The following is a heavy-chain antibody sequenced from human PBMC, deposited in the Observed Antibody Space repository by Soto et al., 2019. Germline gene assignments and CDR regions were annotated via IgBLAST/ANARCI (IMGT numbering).Heavy chain of an antibody. CDR1: GYTFTGYY. D-gene: IGHD6-13*01. J-gene: IGHJ6*02. CDR3: ARERIAAAYTVDYYYYYGMDV. CDR2: INPNSGGT. Sequence: ASVKVSCKASGYTFTGYYMHWVRQAPGQGLEWMGWINPNSGGTNYAQKFQGRVTMTRDTSISTAYMELSRLRSDDTAVYYCARERIAAAYTVDYYYYYGMDVWGQGTTVTV. V-gene: IGHV1-2*02.